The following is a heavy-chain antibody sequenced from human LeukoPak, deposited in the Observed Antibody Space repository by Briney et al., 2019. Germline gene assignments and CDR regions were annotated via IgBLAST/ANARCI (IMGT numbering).Heavy chain of an antibody. CDR2: IYYSGST. CDR3: ARDGEMATIENYFDY. D-gene: IGHD5-24*01. J-gene: IGHJ4*02. CDR1: GGSISSSSYY. V-gene: IGHV4-39*07. Sequence: KPSETLSLTCTVSGGSISSSSYYWGWIRQPPGKGLEWIGSIYYSGSTHYNPSLKSRVTVPVDTSKNQFSLKLSSVTAADTAVYYCARDGEMATIENYFDYWGQGTLVTVSS.